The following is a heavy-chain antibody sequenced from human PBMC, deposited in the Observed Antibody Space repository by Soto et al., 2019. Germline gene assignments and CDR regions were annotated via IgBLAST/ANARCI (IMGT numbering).Heavy chain of an antibody. CDR3: ARGCISTSCQNRNFDY. J-gene: IGHJ4*02. V-gene: IGHV1-69*12. D-gene: IGHD2-2*01. Sequence: QVQLVQSGAEVKKPGSSVKVSCKASGGTFNSHAISWVRQAPGQGLEWMGGIIPIFGTAKYPQKFQGRVTIIADESTNTAYMELSGLRSEDTAVYYCARGCISTSCQNRNFDYWGQGTLGTVSS. CDR2: IIPIFGTA. CDR1: GGTFNSHA.